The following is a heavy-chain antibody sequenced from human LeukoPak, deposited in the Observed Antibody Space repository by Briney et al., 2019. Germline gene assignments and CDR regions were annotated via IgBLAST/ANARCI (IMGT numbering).Heavy chain of an antibody. J-gene: IGHJ6*03. CDR3: ASGGIAAYYYYMDV. V-gene: IGHV1-69*05. D-gene: IGHD6-13*01. Sequence: SVKVSCKTSGYTFSSYAISWVRQAPGQGLEWMGGIIPIFGTANYAQKFQGRVTMTRDMSTSTVYMELSSLRSEDTAVYYCASGGIAAYYYYMDVWGKGTTVTVSS. CDR2: IIPIFGTA. CDR1: GYTFSSYA.